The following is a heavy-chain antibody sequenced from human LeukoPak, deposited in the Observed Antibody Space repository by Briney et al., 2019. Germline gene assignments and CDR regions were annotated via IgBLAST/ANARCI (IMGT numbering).Heavy chain of an antibody. CDR2: ISSSSSYI. V-gene: IGHV3-21*01. J-gene: IGHJ6*04. CDR1: GFIFNHYA. Sequence: GGSLRLSCAASGFIFNHYAMAWVRQAPGKGLEWVSSISSSSSYIYYADSVKGRFTISRDNAKNSLYLQMNSLRAEDTAVYYCARADIVVVPAATRVNYYYGMDVWGKGTTVTVSS. D-gene: IGHD2-2*01. CDR3: ARADIVVVPAATRVNYYYGMDV.